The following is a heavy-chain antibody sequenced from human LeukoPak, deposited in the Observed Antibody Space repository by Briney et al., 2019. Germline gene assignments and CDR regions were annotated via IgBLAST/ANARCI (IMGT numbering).Heavy chain of an antibody. D-gene: IGHD2-2*01. Sequence: ASVKVSCKASGYTFTDYYMHWVRQAPGQGFEWMGWINPNDGDTNYAQKFQSRVTMTRDTSISTAHMEVSRLRSDDTAVYYCARANFLYCSSTTCLFDYWGQGTLVTASS. CDR2: INPNDGDT. CDR1: GYTFTDYY. V-gene: IGHV1-2*02. CDR3: ARANFLYCSSTTCLFDY. J-gene: IGHJ4*02.